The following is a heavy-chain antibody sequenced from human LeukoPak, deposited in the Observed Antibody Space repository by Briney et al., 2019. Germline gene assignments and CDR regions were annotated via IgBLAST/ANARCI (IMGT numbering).Heavy chain of an antibody. CDR1: GGSISSSSYY. CDR2: IYYSGST. D-gene: IGHD2-2*01. V-gene: IGHV4-39*07. J-gene: IGHJ6*03. Sequence: SETLSLTRTVSGGSISSSSYYWGWIRQPPGKGLEWIGSIYYSGSTYYNPSLKSRVTISVDTSKNQFSLKLSSVTAADTPVYYCARVSKYQRSGDYYYYMDVWGKGTTVTVSS. CDR3: ARVSKYQRSGDYYYYMDV.